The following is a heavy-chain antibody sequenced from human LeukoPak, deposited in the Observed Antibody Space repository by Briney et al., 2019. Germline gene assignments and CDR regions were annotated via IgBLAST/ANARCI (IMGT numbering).Heavy chain of an antibody. D-gene: IGHD3-16*01. CDR3: ARGRWGDFDY. CDR1: GGSISSYY. J-gene: IGHJ4*02. CDR2: IYYSGST. V-gene: IGHV4-59*01. Sequence: SETLSLTCTVSGGSISSYYWSWIRQPPGKGLEWIGHIYYSGSTNYNPSLKSRVTISVDKSKNQFSLKLSSVTAADTAVYYCARGRWGDFDYWGQGTLVTVSS.